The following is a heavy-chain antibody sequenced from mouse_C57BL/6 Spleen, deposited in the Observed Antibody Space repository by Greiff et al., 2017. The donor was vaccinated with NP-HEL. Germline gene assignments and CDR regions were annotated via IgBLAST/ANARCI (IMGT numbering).Heavy chain of an antibody. Sequence: EVQLQQSGAELVRPGASVKLSCTASGFNIKDDYMHWVKQRPEQGLEWIGWIDPENGDTEYASKFQGKATITADTSSNTAYLQLSSLTSEDTAVYYCTPGQLRLRLFAYWGQGTLVTVSA. CDR3: TPGQLRLRLFAY. CDR1: GFNIKDDY. CDR2: IDPENGDT. J-gene: IGHJ3*01. V-gene: IGHV14-4*01. D-gene: IGHD3-2*02.